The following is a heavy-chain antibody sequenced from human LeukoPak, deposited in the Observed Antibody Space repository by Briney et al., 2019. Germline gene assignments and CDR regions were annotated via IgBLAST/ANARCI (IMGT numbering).Heavy chain of an antibody. Sequence: GGSLRLSCAASGFTFSGSTMHWVRQASGKGLEWVGRTRSKANSYATAYAASVKGRFTISRDDSKNTAFLQMNSLKAEDTAVYYCTRGGHNNYYDGMDVWGQGTTVIVSS. D-gene: IGHD5-24*01. CDR2: TRSKANSYAT. CDR3: TRGGHNNYYDGMDV. J-gene: IGHJ6*02. CDR1: GFTFSGST. V-gene: IGHV3-73*01.